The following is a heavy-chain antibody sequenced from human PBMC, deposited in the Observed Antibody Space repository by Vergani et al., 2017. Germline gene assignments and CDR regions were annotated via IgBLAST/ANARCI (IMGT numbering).Heavy chain of an antibody. Sequence: EVQLLESGGGLVQPGGSLRLSCAASGFTFSSYAMSWVRQAPGKGLEWVSVIYSGGSSTYYADSVKGRFTISRDNSKNTLYLQMNSLRAEDTAVYYCAKVRYGQQLVLGGEYFQHWGQGTLVTVSS. J-gene: IGHJ1*01. CDR1: GFTFSSYA. CDR2: IYSGGSST. V-gene: IGHV3-23*03. CDR3: AKVRYGQQLVLGGEYFQH. D-gene: IGHD6-13*01.